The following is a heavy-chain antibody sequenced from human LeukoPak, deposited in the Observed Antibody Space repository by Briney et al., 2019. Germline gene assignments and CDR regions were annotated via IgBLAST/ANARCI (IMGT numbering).Heavy chain of an antibody. Sequence: PGGSLRLSCAASGFTFSTYSMTWVRQGPGKGLEWVSSIYPSVDSTFYADSVKGRFTISRDNSKSTLYLQMSSLRTEDTAIYYCAKDVVPDSGWDLDYWGQGTLVTVSS. D-gene: IGHD6-19*01. CDR3: AKDVVPDSGWDLDY. J-gene: IGHJ4*02. CDR2: IYPSVDST. V-gene: IGHV3-23*01. CDR1: GFTFSTYS.